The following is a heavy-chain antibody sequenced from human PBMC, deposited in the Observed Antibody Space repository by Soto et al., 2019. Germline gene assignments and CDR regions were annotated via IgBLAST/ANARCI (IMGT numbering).Heavy chain of an antibody. V-gene: IGHV1-69*13. CDR3: ARDDDSSGYFGYFQH. D-gene: IGHD3-22*01. CDR1: GCTFSSYA. Sequence: SVKLSCKASGCTFSSYAISWVRQAPGQGLEWMGGIIPIFGTANYAQKFQGRVTITADESTSTAYMELSSLRSEDTAVYYCARDDDSSGYFGYFQHWGQGTLVTVSS. J-gene: IGHJ1*01. CDR2: IIPIFGTA.